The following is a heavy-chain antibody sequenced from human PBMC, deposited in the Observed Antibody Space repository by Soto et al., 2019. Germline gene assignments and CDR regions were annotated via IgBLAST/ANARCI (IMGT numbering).Heavy chain of an antibody. J-gene: IGHJ4*02. D-gene: IGHD6-13*01. Sequence: QVQLQQWGAGLLKPSETLSLTCAVYGGSFSGYYWSWIRQPPGKGLEWIGEINHSGSTNYNASLKSRVTISVDTSKNQFSLKLSSVTAADTAVYYCARGRQQLVMRSRYFDYWGQGTLVTVSS. CDR2: INHSGST. CDR3: ARGRQQLVMRSRYFDY. V-gene: IGHV4-34*01. CDR1: GGSFSGYY.